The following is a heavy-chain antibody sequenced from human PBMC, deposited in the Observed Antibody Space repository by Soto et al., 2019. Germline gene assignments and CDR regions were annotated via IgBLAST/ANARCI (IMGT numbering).Heavy chain of an antibody. CDR2: IYYSGST. J-gene: IGHJ4*02. CDR3: ARARWELIFDY. CDR1: GGSISSYY. Sequence: SETLSLTFTVSGGSISSYYWSWIRQPPGKGLEWIGYIYYSGSTNYNPSLKSRVTISVDTSKNQFSLKLSSVTAADTAVYYCARARWELIFDYWGQGTLVAVSS. D-gene: IGHD1-26*01. V-gene: IGHV4-59*01.